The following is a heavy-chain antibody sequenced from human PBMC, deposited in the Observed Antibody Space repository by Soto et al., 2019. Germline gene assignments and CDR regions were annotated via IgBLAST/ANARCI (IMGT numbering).Heavy chain of an antibody. CDR1: GGPISGHY. J-gene: IGHJ5*02. Sequence: VCGGPISGHYWSWIRQPPGKGLQYIGYISYSGSTNYNPSLKSRVTISVDTSDNQFSLRLSSVTAADTAVYYCARDVGLQHDTGYYDFWSGKNNWFDPWGQGILVTVSS. CDR2: ISYSGST. V-gene: IGHV4-59*11. CDR3: ARDVGLQHDTGYYDFWSGKNNWFDP. D-gene: IGHD3-3*01.